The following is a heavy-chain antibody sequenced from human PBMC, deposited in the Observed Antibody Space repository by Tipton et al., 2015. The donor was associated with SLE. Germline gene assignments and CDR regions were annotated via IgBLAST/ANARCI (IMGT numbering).Heavy chain of an antibody. CDR1: GFTFSSYA. CDR3: ARGDSSSGDY. CDR2: ISSNGGST. V-gene: IGHV3-64*02. J-gene: IGHJ4*02. Sequence: SLRLSCAASGFTFSSYAMHWVRQAPGKGLEYVSAISSNGGSTYYADSVKGRFTISRDNAKNTLYLQMNNLRVEDTAVYYCARGDSSSGDYWGQGTLVTVSS. D-gene: IGHD6-25*01.